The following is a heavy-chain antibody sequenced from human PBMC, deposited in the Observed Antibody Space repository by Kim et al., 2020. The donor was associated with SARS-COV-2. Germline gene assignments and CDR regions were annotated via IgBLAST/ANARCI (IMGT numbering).Heavy chain of an antibody. CDR3: ARGGIRPLQVKCGGDCYAFDY. Sequence: SETLSLTCAVYGGSFSGYYWSWIRQPPGKGLEWIGEINHSGSTNYNPSLKSRVTISVDTSKNQFSLKLSSVTAADTAVYYCARGGIRPLQVKCGGDCYAFDYWGQGTLVTVSS. CDR2: INHSGST. CDR1: GGSFSGYY. J-gene: IGHJ4*02. V-gene: IGHV4-34*01. D-gene: IGHD2-21*02.